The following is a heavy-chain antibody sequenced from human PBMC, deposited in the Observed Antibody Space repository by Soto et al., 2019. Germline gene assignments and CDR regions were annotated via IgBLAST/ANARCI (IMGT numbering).Heavy chain of an antibody. Sequence: PGGSLRLSCAASGFTFSSYAMSWVRQAPGKGLEWVSAISGSGGSTYYADSVKGRFTISRDNSKNTLYLQMNSLRAEDTAVYYCAKESHDYGDYVGGGLFDPWGQGTLVTVSS. CDR2: ISGSGGST. CDR1: GFTFSSYA. CDR3: AKESHDYGDYVGGGLFDP. V-gene: IGHV3-23*01. J-gene: IGHJ5*02. D-gene: IGHD4-17*01.